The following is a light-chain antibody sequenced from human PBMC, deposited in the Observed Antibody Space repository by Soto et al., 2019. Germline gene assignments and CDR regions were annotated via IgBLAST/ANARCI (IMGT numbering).Light chain of an antibody. J-gene: IGKJ3*01. V-gene: IGKV3-20*01. CDR1: QSISAAY. CDR2: GGA. CDR3: QHYGSSVFT. Sequence: EIVLTQSPGTLSLSPGERAALSCRASQSISAAYLVWYQQQPGQAPRLLIYGGASRATGIPDRFSGSGSGTFFTLTSSRLAPEDVALYCWQHYGSSVFTFGQGTKVDIK.